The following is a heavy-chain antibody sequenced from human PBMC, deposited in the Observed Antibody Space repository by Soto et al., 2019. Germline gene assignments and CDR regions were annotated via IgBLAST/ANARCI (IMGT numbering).Heavy chain of an antibody. D-gene: IGHD3-22*01. Sequence: PSETLSLTCTVSGGSISSYYWSWIRQPPGKGLEWIGYIYYSGSTNYNPSLKSRVTISVDTSKNQFSLKLSSVTAADTAVYYCARGAGSSGYYYFDYWGQGTLGTVS. V-gene: IGHV4-59*01. CDR2: IYYSGST. CDR3: ARGAGSSGYYYFDY. CDR1: GGSISSYY. J-gene: IGHJ4*02.